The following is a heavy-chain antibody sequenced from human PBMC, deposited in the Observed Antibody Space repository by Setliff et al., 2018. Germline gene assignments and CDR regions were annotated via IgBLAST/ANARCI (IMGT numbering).Heavy chain of an antibody. J-gene: IGHJ4*02. Sequence: GGSLRLSCAASGFTFSSYWMSWVRQAPGKGLEWVANIKQDGSEKYYVDSVKGRFTISRDNAKNSLYLQMNSLRAEDTAVYYCARSLTGYTNYYFDYWGQGILVTVSS. CDR2: IKQDGSEK. CDR1: GFTFSSYW. CDR3: ARSLTGYTNYYFDY. V-gene: IGHV3-7*01. D-gene: IGHD3-9*01.